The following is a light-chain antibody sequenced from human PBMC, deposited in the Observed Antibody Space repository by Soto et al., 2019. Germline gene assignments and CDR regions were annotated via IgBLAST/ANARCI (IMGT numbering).Light chain of an antibody. V-gene: IGLV2-14*01. CDR2: DVT. Sequence: QSALTQPASVSGSPGQSITISCTGTSSDVGAYDFVSWYQHYPGKAPKLVTFDVTHRPPGISDRFSGSKSANTASLTISGLQAEDEATYYCSSYRATGTLLVFGGGTKLTVL. J-gene: IGLJ2*01. CDR1: SSDVGAYDF. CDR3: SSYRATGTLLV.